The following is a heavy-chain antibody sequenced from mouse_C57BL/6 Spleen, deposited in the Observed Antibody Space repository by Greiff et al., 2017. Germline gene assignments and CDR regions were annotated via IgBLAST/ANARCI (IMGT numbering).Heavy chain of an antibody. V-gene: IGHV1-61*01. CDR2: IYPSDSET. J-gene: IGHJ2*01. CDR1: GYTFTSYW. Sequence: QVHVKQPGAELVRPGSSVKLSCKASGYTFTSYWMDWVKQRPGQGLEWIGNIYPSDSETHYNQKFKDKATLTVDKSSSTAYMQLSSLTSEDSAVYYCARHWDGYYFDYWGQGTTLTVSS. D-gene: IGHD4-1*01. CDR3: ARHWDGYYFDY.